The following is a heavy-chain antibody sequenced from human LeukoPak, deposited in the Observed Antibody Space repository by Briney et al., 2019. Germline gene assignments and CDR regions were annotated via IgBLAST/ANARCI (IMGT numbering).Heavy chain of an antibody. V-gene: IGHV3-74*01. CDR1: GFTFSNYW. CDR2: INSDGRRT. J-gene: IGHJ4*02. Sequence: GGSLRLSCAASGFTFSNYWMHWVRQAPGKGLVWVSHINSDGRRTNYAASVKGRFTISRDNAKNTLYLQMNSLRAEDTAVYYCASVGATTDYWGQGTLVTVSS. CDR3: ASVGATTDY. D-gene: IGHD1-26*01.